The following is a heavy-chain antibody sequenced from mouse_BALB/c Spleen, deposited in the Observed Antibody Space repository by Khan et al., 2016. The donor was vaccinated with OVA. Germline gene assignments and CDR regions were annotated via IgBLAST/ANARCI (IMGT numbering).Heavy chain of an antibody. CDR2: ISYSGNT. CDR1: GYSITSDYA. Sequence: EVQLQESGPGLVKPSQSLSLTCTVTGYSITSDYAWNWIRQFPGNKLERMGYISYSGNTKYNPSLKSRISITRDTSKNQFFLQLNFVTIEDTATYYCARIQGGDFDYGGQGTTLTVSS. D-gene: IGHD3-2*02. J-gene: IGHJ2*01. V-gene: IGHV3-2*02. CDR3: ARIQGGDFDY.